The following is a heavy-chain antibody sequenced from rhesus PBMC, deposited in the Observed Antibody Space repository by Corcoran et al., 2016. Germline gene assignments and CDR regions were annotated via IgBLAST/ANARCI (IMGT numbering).Heavy chain of an antibody. CDR3: ARGSGTEDFDY. CDR2: IDSSGSP. D-gene: IGHD5-24*01. CDR1: VGSISISY. Sequence: QVQLQESGPGLVKPSATLSLTCAVSVGSISISYWRWIRQAPGKGLEWLGRIDSSGSPNSNPSLKSRGTRAGDTSKNQVSLRLSSVTAADTAVYYGARGSGTEDFDYWGQGVLVTVSS. J-gene: IGHJ4*01. V-gene: IGHV4S11*01.